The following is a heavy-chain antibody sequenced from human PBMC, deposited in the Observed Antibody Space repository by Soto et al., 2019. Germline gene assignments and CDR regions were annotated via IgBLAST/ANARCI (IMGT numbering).Heavy chain of an antibody. CDR2: IFYSGTT. V-gene: IGHV4-59*12. D-gene: IGHD1-1*01. Sequence: SETLSLTCTVSGGSISSYYWSWIRQPPGKGLEWIGYIFYSGTTYYNPSLKSRVTISVDTSKNQFSLKLTSVTAADTAVYFCARGVLYWGQGTLVTVSS. J-gene: IGHJ4*02. CDR3: ARGVLY. CDR1: GGSISSYY.